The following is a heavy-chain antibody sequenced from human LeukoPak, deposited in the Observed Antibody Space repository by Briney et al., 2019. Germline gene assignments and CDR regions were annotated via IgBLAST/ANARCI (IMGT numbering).Heavy chain of an antibody. CDR2: IKQDGSEK. D-gene: IGHD3-10*01. J-gene: IGHJ4*02. CDR3: ARDRVTMVRGVNYYFDY. Sequence: PGGSLRLSCAASGFTFSSYWMIWVRQAPVKGLEWVPNIKQDGSEKYYVDSVKGRFTISRDNAKNSLYLQMNSLRAEDTAVYYCARDRVTMVRGVNYYFDYWGQGTLVTVSS. V-gene: IGHV3-7*05. CDR1: GFTFSSYW.